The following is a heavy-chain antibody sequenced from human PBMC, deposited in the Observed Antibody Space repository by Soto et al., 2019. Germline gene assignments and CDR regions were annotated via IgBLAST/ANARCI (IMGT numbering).Heavy chain of an antibody. D-gene: IGHD1-1*01. Sequence: HPGGSLRLSCAASGFTFSNYAMSWVRQAPGKGLEWVSAISASGRTPYYADSVKGRFTISRDNSKNTLYLQLNSLRAEDTALYYCAKKNSDNVPAFDCWSQGILVTVSS. V-gene: IGHV3-23*01. CDR2: ISASGRTP. CDR3: AKKNSDNVPAFDC. J-gene: IGHJ4*02. CDR1: GFTFSNYA.